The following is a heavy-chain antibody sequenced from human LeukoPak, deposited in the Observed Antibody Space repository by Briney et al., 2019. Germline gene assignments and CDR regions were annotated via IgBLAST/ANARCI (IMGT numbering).Heavy chain of an antibody. Sequence: PPETLSLTCTVSGGSISSSSYYWGWIRQPPGKELEWIGSIYSGGSSYYNPSLKSRVTISVDTSKNQFSLKLSSVTAADTAVYYCACGYSSSWYYFDYWGQGTPVTVSS. D-gene: IGHD6-13*01. V-gene: IGHV4-39*07. CDR3: ACGYSSSWYYFDY. CDR1: GGSISSSSYY. CDR2: IYSGGSS. J-gene: IGHJ4*02.